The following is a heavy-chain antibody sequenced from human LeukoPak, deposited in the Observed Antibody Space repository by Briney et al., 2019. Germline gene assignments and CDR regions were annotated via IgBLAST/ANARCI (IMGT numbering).Heavy chain of an antibody. D-gene: IGHD5-18*01. Sequence: PGRSLRLSCAASGFTFSSYGMHWVRQAPGKGLEWVAVIWYDGSNKYYADSVKGRFTISRDNSKNTLYLQMNSLRAEDTAVYYCARGAPWIHLWLGHRYGMDVWGQGTTVTVSS. CDR1: GFTFSSYG. J-gene: IGHJ6*02. V-gene: IGHV3-33*01. CDR3: ARGAPWIHLWLGHRYGMDV. CDR2: IWYDGSNK.